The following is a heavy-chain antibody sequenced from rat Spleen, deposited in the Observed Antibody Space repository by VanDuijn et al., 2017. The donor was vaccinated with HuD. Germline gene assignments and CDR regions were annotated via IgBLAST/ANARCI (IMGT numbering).Heavy chain of an antibody. J-gene: IGHJ4*01. D-gene: IGHD1-2*01. CDR1: GFTFNNYW. CDR3: SRRAYSSYVMDA. CDR2: LNTDGGSP. Sequence: EVQLVESGGGLVQPGRSLKLSCVASGFTFNNYWMYWLRQAPGKGLEWVSSLNTDGGSPYYPDSVKGRFTISRDNAKSTLYLQIDSRRSEDMATYYCSRRAYSSYVMDAWGQGASVTVSS. V-gene: IGHV5-31*01.